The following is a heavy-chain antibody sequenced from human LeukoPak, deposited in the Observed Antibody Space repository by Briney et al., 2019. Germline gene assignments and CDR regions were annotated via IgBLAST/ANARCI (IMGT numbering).Heavy chain of an antibody. Sequence: SETLSLTCAVSGGSISGGGYSWSWIRQPPGKGLEWIGYIYHSGSTYYNPSLKSRVTISVDRSKNQFSLRLSSVTAADTAVYYCARGGAGLFDYWGQGTLVTVSS. D-gene: IGHD6-19*01. CDR1: GGSISGGGYS. CDR3: ARGGAGLFDY. J-gene: IGHJ4*02. CDR2: IYHSGST. V-gene: IGHV4-30-2*01.